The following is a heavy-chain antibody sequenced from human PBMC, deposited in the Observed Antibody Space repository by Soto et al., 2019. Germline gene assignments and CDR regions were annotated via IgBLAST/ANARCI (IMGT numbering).Heavy chain of an antibody. J-gene: IGHJ6*02. V-gene: IGHV3-23*01. CDR3: AKGGYGVNYYGMDV. D-gene: IGHD5-18*01. CDR1: GFTFSTYA. Sequence: PGGSLSLSCAASGFTFSTYAMSWVRQAPGKGLEWVSAVSGSGDSTYYVDSLKGRFTISRDNSKNTLYLQMNSLRAEDTAVYYCAKGGYGVNYYGMDVWGQGTTVTVSS. CDR2: VSGSGDST.